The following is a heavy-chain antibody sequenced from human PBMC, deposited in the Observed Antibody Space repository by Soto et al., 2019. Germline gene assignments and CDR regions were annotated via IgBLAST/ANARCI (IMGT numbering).Heavy chain of an antibody. V-gene: IGHV3-33*01. CDR3: ASDVRGEGHWFGP. CDR2: IWYDGNNK. Sequence: QVQLVESGGGVVQPGRSLRLSCAASGFTFSSYGMHWVRQAPGKGLEWVALIWYDGNNKNYADSVKGRFTISRDKSKNTLYLQMNCLRAEDTAVYYCASDVRGEGHWFGPWGQGTLVTVSS. J-gene: IGHJ5*02. CDR1: GFTFSSYG.